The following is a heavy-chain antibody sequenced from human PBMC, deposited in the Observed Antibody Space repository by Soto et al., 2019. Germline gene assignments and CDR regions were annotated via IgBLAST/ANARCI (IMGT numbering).Heavy chain of an antibody. CDR2: IYYSGST. CDR1: GGSISSGGYY. J-gene: IGHJ6*02. V-gene: IGHV4-31*03. D-gene: IGHD3-3*01. Sequence: TLSLTCTVSGGSISSGGYYWSWIRQHPGKGLEWIGYIYYSGSTYYNPSLKSRVTISVDTSKNQFSLKLSSVTAADTAVYYCARDAPTAYDFWSGYFDYILTGAYGMDVWGQGTTVTVSS. CDR3: ARDAPTAYDFWSGYFDYILTGAYGMDV.